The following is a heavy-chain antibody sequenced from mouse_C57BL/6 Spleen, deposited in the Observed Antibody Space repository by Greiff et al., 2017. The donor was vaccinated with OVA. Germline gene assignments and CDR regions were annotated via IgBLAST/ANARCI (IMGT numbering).Heavy chain of an antibody. Sequence: VQLKQSGTVLARPGASVKMSCKTSGYTFTSYWMHWVKQRPGQGLEWIGAIYPGNSDTSYNQKFKGKAKLTAVTSASTAYMALSSLTNEDSAVYYCTPYYDYDGYAMDYWGQGTSVTVSS. D-gene: IGHD2-4*01. CDR2: IYPGNSDT. CDR1: GYTFTSYW. J-gene: IGHJ4*01. CDR3: TPYYDYDGYAMDY. V-gene: IGHV1-5*01.